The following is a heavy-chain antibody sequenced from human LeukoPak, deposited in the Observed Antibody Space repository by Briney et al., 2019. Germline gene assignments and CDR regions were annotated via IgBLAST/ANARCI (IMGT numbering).Heavy chain of an antibody. CDR3: VRLQPNTGEWAFHI. CDR1: GGSISSYY. CDR2: ISNSGST. Sequence: KPSETLSLTCTVSGGSISSYYWSWIRQPPGEGLEWIGYISNSGSTNYNPSLKSRVTISVDTSKNQLSLKLNSVTAADTAVYHCVRLQPNTGEWAFHIWGQGTMVSVSS. D-gene: IGHD1-1*01. J-gene: IGHJ3*02. V-gene: IGHV4-59*01.